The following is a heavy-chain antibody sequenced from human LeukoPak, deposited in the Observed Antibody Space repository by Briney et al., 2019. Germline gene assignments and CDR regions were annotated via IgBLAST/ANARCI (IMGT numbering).Heavy chain of an antibody. CDR3: ARAPPLIAAAGQNYFDY. CDR1: GGTFSSYA. D-gene: IGHD6-13*01. CDR2: IIPILGTA. J-gene: IGHJ4*02. Sequence: SVKVSCKDSGGTFSSYAISWVRQAPGQGLEWMGGIIPILGTANYAQKLQGRVTITADESTSTAYMELSSLRSEDTAVYYCARAPPLIAAAGQNYFDYWGQGTLVTVSS. V-gene: IGHV1-69*13.